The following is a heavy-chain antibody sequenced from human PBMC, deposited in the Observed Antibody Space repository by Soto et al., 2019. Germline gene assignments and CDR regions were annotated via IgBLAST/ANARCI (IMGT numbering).Heavy chain of an antibody. J-gene: IGHJ6*02. CDR3: AKEGSLFRGVAYYYYYGMDV. Sequence: GGSLRLSCAASGFTFSSYGMHWVRQAPGKGLEWVAVISYDGSNKYYADSVKGRFTISRDNSKNTLYLQMNSLRAEDTAVYYCAKEGSLFRGVAYYYYYGMDVWGQGTTVTVSS. V-gene: IGHV3-30*18. D-gene: IGHD3-10*01. CDR1: GFTFSSYG. CDR2: ISYDGSNK.